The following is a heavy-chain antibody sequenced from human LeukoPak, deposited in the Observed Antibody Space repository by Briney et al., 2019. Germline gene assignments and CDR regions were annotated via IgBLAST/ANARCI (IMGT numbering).Heavy chain of an antibody. CDR3: ARELAGSIAAHFDY. CDR2: IIPIFGTA. Sequence: SVKVSCKASGYTFTGYYMHWVRQAPGQGLEWMGGIIPIFGTANYAQKFQGRVTITADESTSTAYMELSSLRSEDTAVYYCARELAGSIAAHFDYWGQGTLVTVSS. V-gene: IGHV1-69*13. CDR1: GYTFTGYY. J-gene: IGHJ4*02. D-gene: IGHD6-6*01.